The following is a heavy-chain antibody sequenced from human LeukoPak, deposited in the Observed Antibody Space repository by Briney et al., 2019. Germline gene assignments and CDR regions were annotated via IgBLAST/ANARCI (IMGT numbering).Heavy chain of an antibody. D-gene: IGHD2-21*01. CDR1: GFPFSSYG. J-gene: IGHJ4*02. CDR3: ARDLSAAYDF. CDR2: LVYDERN. V-gene: IGHV3-33*01. Sequence: PGRSLRLSCAASGFPFSSYGMHWVRQAPGKGLEWVARLVYDERNDYANSVKGRFTISRDNFKNTLYLQMDNLRVDDTAVYYCARDLSAAYDFWGQGILVTVSS.